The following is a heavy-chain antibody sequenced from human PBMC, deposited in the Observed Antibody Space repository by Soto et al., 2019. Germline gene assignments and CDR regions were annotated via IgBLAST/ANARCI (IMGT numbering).Heavy chain of an antibody. Sequence: PSETLSLTCTVSGGSISSYYWSWIRQPAGKGLEWIGRIYTSGSTNYNPSLKSRVTMSVDTSKNHFCLKLSSVTAADTAVHYWARDRLAAYGNWFAPWGEGPRVTVSS. CDR3: ARDRLAAYGNWFAP. CDR2: IYTSGST. J-gene: IGHJ5*02. CDR1: GGSISSYY. V-gene: IGHV4-4*07. D-gene: IGHD4-17*01.